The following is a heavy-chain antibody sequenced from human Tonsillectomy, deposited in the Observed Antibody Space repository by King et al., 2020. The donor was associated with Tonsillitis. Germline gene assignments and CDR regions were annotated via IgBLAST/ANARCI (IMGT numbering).Heavy chain of an antibody. Sequence: VQLVESGGGLVKPGGSLRLSCAASGFTFSNGWMSWVRQAPGKGLEWVGRIKSKTDGGTTDYAAPVKGRFTISRDDSKNTLYLQMNSLKTEDTAVYYCTTEETIFGVAHPTLDYWGQGTLVTVSS. CDR2: IKSKTDGGTT. V-gene: IGHV3-15*01. CDR1: GFTFSNGW. D-gene: IGHD3-3*01. CDR3: TTEETIFGVAHPTLDY. J-gene: IGHJ4*02.